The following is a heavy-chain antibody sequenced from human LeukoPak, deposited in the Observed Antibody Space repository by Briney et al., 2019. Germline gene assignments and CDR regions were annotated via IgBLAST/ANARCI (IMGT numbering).Heavy chain of an antibody. CDR2: ISAYNGNT. V-gene: IGHV1-18*01. CDR1: GYTFTSYG. J-gene: IGHJ4*02. CDR3: ARDFKLWSSGYSDY. D-gene: IGHD3-22*01. Sequence: ASAKVSCKASGYTFTSYGISWVRQAPGQGLEWMGWISAYNGNTNYAQKLQGRVTMTTDTSTSTAYMELRSLRSDDAAVYYCARDFKLWSSGYSDYWGQGTLVTVSS.